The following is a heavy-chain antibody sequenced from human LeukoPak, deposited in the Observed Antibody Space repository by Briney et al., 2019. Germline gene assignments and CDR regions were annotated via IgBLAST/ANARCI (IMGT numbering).Heavy chain of an antibody. J-gene: IGHJ4*02. CDR3: ASSSIAARRVLLRY. CDR2: INHSGST. Sequence: SETLSLTCAVYGGSFSGYYWSWIRQPPGKGLEWIGEINHSGSTNYDPSLKSRVTISVDTSKNQFSLKLSSVTAADTAVYYCASSSIAARRVLLRYWGQGTLVTVSS. CDR1: GGSFSGYY. D-gene: IGHD6-6*01. V-gene: IGHV4-34*01.